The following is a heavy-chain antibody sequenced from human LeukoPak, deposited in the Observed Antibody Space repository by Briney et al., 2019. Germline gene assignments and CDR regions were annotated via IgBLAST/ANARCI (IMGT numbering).Heavy chain of an antibody. CDR3: TTGYGVGAHSGYFDY. CDR1: GFTFSNAW. V-gene: IGHV3-15*01. D-gene: IGHD1-26*01. Sequence: GGSLRLSCAASGFTFSNAWMSWVRQAPGKGLEWVGRIKSKTDGGTTDYAAPVKGRFTISRDDSKNTLYLQMNSLKTEDTAVYYCTTGYGVGAHSGYFDYWGQGTLVTVSS. J-gene: IGHJ4*02. CDR2: IKSKTDGGTT.